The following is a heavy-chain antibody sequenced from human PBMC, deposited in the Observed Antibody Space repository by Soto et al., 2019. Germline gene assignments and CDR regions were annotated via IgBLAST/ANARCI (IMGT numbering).Heavy chain of an antibody. J-gene: IGHJ5*02. V-gene: IGHV4-30-4*01. CDR1: GGSISSGDYY. CDR2: IYYSGST. D-gene: IGHD3-3*01. Sequence: SETLSLTCTVSGGSISSGDYYWSWIRQPPGKGLEWIGYIYYSGSTYYNPSLKSRVTISVDTSKNQFSLKLSSVTAADTAVYYCARAAKRITIFGVVIITWFDPWGQGTLVTVSS. CDR3: ARAAKRITIFGVVIITWFDP.